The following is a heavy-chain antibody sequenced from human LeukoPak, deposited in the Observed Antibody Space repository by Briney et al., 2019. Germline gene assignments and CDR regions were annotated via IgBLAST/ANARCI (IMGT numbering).Heavy chain of an antibody. D-gene: IGHD4-23*01. Sequence: PGGSLRLSCAASGFTFSSYAMHWVRQAPGKGLEWVAVISYDGSNKYYADSVKGRFTISRDNSKNTLYLQMNSLRAEDTAVYYCASNSVVPRYYYYHGMDVWGQGTTVTVSS. CDR1: GFTFSSYA. CDR3: ASNSVVPRYYYYHGMDV. J-gene: IGHJ6*02. V-gene: IGHV3-30-3*01. CDR2: ISYDGSNK.